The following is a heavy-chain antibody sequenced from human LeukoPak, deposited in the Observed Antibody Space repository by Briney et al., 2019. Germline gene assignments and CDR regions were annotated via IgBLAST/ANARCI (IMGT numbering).Heavy chain of an antibody. J-gene: IGHJ4*02. CDR2: ISGSGGST. CDR3: AKDRRSIAVAGVAY. V-gene: IGHV3-23*01. D-gene: IGHD6-19*01. CDR1: GFTFSSYA. Sequence: PGGSLRLSCAASGFTFSSYAMSWVRQAPGKGLEWGSAISGSGGSTYYAGSVKGRFTISRDSSKNTLYLQMNSLRAEDTAVYYCAKDRRSIAVAGVAYWGQGTLVTVSS.